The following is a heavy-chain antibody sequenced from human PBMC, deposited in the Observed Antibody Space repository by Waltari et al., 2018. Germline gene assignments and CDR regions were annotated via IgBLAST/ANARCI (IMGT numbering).Heavy chain of an antibody. CDR2: FMPTVETS. CDR3: ARGSDGHKPYYYMDV. J-gene: IGHJ6*03. Sequence: QVQLVQSGAEVKKPGSSLKASCKASGDPFKTSAINWLRQAPEQGLEWMGGFMPTVETSSYNQKFQGRIAITADESMGTAYMELSGLMFDDTAIYFCARGSDGHKPYYYMDVWGKGTTVTISS. D-gene: IGHD2-21*01. CDR1: GDPFKTSA. V-gene: IGHV1-69*12.